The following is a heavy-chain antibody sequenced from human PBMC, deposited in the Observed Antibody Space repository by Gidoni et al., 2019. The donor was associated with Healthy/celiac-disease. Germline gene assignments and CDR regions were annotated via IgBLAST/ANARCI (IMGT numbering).Heavy chain of an antibody. CDR1: GSSFTSYW. Sequence: EGQLVQSGAEVKKPGESLKITCKGSGSSFTSYWIGWVRQMPGKGLECMGFIFPGASDPCSSPSFQVQVTISADKSISTAYLQWSSLKASDTAMYYCARQSHGDYHRWGQGTLVTVSS. V-gene: IGHV5-51*01. D-gene: IGHD4-17*01. CDR3: ARQSHGDYHR. CDR2: IFPGASDP. J-gene: IGHJ4*02.